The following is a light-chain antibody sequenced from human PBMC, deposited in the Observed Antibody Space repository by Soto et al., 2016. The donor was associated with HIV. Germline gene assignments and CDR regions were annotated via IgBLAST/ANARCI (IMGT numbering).Light chain of an antibody. CDR2: AAI. CDR3: QKYNGVVT. J-gene: IGKJ4*01. V-gene: IGKV1-27*01. CDR1: QDIYNY. Sequence: DIQLTQSPSSLSGSIGDRVSITCRASQDIYNYLAWYQQKPGNLPTLLIFAAISLRSGVPSRFRGSGSGTEFTLTITSLQPEDIGTYYCQKYNGVVTFGGGAKVEI.